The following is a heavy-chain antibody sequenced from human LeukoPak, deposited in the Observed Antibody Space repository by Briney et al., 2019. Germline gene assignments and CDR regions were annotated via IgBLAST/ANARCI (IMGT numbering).Heavy chain of an antibody. Sequence: GGSLRLSCAASGFTFSSYAMSWVRQAPGKGLEWVSTISGSGGSTYYADSVKGRFTISRDNSKNTLYLQMNSLRAEDTAVYYCAKEDGDDISTGYRYNWFDPWGQGTLVTVSS. D-gene: IGHD3-9*01. V-gene: IGHV3-23*01. J-gene: IGHJ5*02. CDR1: GFTFSSYA. CDR3: AKEDGDDISTGYRYNWFDP. CDR2: ISGSGGST.